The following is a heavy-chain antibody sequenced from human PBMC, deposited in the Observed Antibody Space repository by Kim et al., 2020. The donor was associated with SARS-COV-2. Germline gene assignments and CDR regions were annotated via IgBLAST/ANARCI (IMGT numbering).Heavy chain of an antibody. CDR2: IYYSGST. J-gene: IGHJ6*02. Sequence: SETLSLTCTVSGGSISSYYWSWIRQPPGKGLEWIGYIYYSGSTNYNPSLKSRVTISVDTSKNQFSLKLSSVTAADTAMYFCARTYYFGSGSYYKPYYYYYGMDGWGQGTTVTVSS. CDR1: GGSISSYY. CDR3: ARTYYFGSGSYYKPYYYYYGMDG. V-gene: IGHV4-59*01. D-gene: IGHD3-10*01.